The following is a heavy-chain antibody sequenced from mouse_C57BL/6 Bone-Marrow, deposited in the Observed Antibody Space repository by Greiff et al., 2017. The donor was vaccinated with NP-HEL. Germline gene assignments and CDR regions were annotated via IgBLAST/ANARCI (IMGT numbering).Heavy chain of an antibody. Sequence: QVQLQQSGSELRSPGSSVKLSCKDFDSEVFPIAYMSWVRQKPGHGFEWIGGILPSIGRTIYGEKFEDKATLDADTLSNTAYLELNSLTSEDSAIYYCARQDYGKSPPYWYFDVWGTGTTVTVSS. D-gene: IGHD2-1*01. CDR3: ARQDYGKSPPYWYFDV. CDR2: ILPSIGRT. V-gene: IGHV15-2*01. J-gene: IGHJ1*03. CDR1: DSEVFPIAY.